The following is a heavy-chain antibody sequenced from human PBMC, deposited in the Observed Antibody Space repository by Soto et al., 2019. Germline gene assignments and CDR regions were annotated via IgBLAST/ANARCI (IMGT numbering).Heavy chain of an antibody. Sequence: GGSLRLSCAASGFTFSSYAMSWVRQAPGKGLEWVSAISGSGGSTYYADSVKGRFTISRDNSKNTLYLQMNSLRAEDTAVYYCAKAARGGDVVVVAATKYYYYMDVWGKGTTVTVSS. CDR2: ISGSGGST. J-gene: IGHJ6*03. D-gene: IGHD2-15*01. V-gene: IGHV3-23*01. CDR1: GFTFSSYA. CDR3: AKAARGGDVVVVAATKYYYYMDV.